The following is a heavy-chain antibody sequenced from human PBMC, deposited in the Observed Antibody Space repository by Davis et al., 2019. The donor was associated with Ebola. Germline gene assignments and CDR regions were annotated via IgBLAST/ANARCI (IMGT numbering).Heavy chain of an antibody. D-gene: IGHD3-10*01. J-gene: IGHJ5*02. CDR2: INAGNGNT. Sequence: ASVKVSCKASGYTFTSYAMHWVRQAPGQRLEWMGWINAGNGNTKYSQKFQGRVTITADESTSTAYMELSSLRSEDTAVYYCARDGVQGFDPWGQGTLVTVSS. CDR3: ARDGVQGFDP. V-gene: IGHV1-3*01. CDR1: GYTFTSYA.